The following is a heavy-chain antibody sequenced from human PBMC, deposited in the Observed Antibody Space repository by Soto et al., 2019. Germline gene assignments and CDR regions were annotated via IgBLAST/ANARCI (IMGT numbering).Heavy chain of an antibody. D-gene: IGHD2-21*02. CDR1: AFSLSTGGVG. J-gene: IGHJ6*02. V-gene: IGHV2-5*02. Sequence: SGPTLVNPTQTLTLTCTFSAFSLSTGGVGVGWIRQPPGKALEWLALIYWDDDKRYSPSLRSRLTITKDTSKNQVVLTMTNMDPVDTATYYCIQSRCGGDCLQSYASFYYYGMDVWGQGTTVTVSS. CDR3: IQSRCGGDCLQSYASFYYYGMDV. CDR2: IYWDDDK.